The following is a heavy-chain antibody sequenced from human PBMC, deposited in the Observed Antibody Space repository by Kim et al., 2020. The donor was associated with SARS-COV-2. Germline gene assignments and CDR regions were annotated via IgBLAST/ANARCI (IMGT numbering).Heavy chain of an antibody. J-gene: IGHJ3*02. CDR1: GGSISSYY. Sequence: SETLSLTCTVSGGSISSYYWSWIRQPPGKGLEWIGYIYYSGSTNYNPSLKSRVTISVDTSKNQFSLKLSSVTAADTAVYYCARTSKWWRSFDIWGQGTMV. D-gene: IGHD2-15*01. V-gene: IGHV4-59*13. CDR3: ARTSKWWRSFDI. CDR2: IYYSGST.